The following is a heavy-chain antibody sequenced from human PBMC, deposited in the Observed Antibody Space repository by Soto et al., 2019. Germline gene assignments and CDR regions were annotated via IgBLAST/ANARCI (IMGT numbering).Heavy chain of an antibody. CDR3: AKGLYSSGWYFDY. V-gene: IGHV3-23*01. CDR2: ISGSGGST. J-gene: IGHJ4*02. Sequence: EVQLLESGGGLVQPGGSLRLSCAASGFTFSSYAMSWVRQAPGKGLEWVSAISGSGGSTYYTDSVKGRFTISRDNSKNTLYLQMNSLRAEDTAVYYCAKGLYSSGWYFDYWGQGTLVTVSS. CDR1: GFTFSSYA. D-gene: IGHD6-19*01.